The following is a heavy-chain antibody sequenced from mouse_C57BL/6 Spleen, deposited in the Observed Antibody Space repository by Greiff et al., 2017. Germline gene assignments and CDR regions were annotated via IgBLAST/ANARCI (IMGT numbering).Heavy chain of an antibody. D-gene: IGHD2-5*01. V-gene: IGHV1-54*01. CDR2: INPGSGGT. Sequence: QVQLKQSGAELVKPGTSVKVSCKASGYAFTNYLIEWVKQRPGQGLEWIGVINPGSGGTNYNEKFKGKATLTADKSSSTAYMQLSSLTSEDSAVYFCARVYSNFAWFAYWGQGTLVTVSA. J-gene: IGHJ3*01. CDR3: ARVYSNFAWFAY. CDR1: GYAFTNYL.